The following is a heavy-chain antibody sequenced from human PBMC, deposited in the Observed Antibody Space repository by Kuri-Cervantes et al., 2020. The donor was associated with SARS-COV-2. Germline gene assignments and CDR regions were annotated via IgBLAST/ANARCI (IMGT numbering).Heavy chain of an antibody. D-gene: IGHD3-3*01. J-gene: IGHJ6*02. CDR1: GFTFSSYG. Sequence: GGSLRLSCAASGFTFSSYGMHWVRQAPGKGLEWVAVISYDGSNKYYADSVKGRFTISRDNPKNTLYLQMNRLTIEDTAVYYCAKDLLLYYNYYYGMDVWGQGTTVTVSS. CDR2: ISYDGSNK. CDR3: AKDLLLYYNYYYGMDV. V-gene: IGHV3-30*18.